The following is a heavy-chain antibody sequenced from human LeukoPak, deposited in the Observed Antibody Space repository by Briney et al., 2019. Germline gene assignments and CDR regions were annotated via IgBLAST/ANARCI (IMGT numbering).Heavy chain of an antibody. D-gene: IGHD3-22*01. CDR2: ISYSGTT. CDR3: ARFDRSDSYLDY. Sequence: QSSETLSLTCAVYGGSFSGYYWNWIRQPPGKGPEWLGYISYSGTTNYNPSLKSRVTISVDTSKNQFSLKLNSVSVADTAVYYCARFDRSDSYLDYWGQGTLVTVSS. CDR1: GGSFSGYY. V-gene: IGHV4-59*01. J-gene: IGHJ4*02.